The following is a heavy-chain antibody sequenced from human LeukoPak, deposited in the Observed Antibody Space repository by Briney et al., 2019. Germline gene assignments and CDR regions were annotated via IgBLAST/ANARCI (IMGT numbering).Heavy chain of an antibody. CDR3: ASDSSSWYGVRPTDAFDI. Sequence: SETLSLTCTVSGDSINSGGYYWSWIRQPAGKGLEWIGRIYTSGSTNYNPSLKSRVTMSVDTSKNQFSLKLSSVTAADTAVYYCASDSSSWYGVRPTDAFDIWGQGTMVTVSS. CDR1: GDSINSGGYY. CDR2: IYTSGST. V-gene: IGHV4-61*02. D-gene: IGHD6-13*01. J-gene: IGHJ3*02.